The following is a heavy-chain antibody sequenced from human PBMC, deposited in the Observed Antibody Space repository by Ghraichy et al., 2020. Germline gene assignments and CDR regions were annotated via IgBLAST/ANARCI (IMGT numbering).Heavy chain of an antibody. CDR2: INHSGST. V-gene: IGHV4-34*01. J-gene: IGHJ5*02. CDR3: ARGRSNYGSGSYSKRRYNWFDP. CDR1: GGSFSGYY. Sequence: SQTLSLTCAVYGGSFSGYYWSWIRQPPGKGLEWIGEINHSGSTNYNPSLKSRVTISVDTSKNQFSLKLSSVTAADTAVYYCARGRSNYGSGSYSKRRYNWFDPWGQGTLVTVSS. D-gene: IGHD3-10*01.